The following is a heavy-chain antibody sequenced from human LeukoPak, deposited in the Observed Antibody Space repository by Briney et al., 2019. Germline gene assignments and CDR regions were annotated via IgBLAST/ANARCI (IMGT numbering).Heavy chain of an antibody. CDR1: GGSISSGGYY. J-gene: IGHJ5*02. CDR3: ARDLSAPGWFDP. V-gene: IGHV4-31*03. D-gene: IGHD1-26*01. Sequence: PSETLSLTCTVSGGSISSGGYYWSWIRQHPGKGLEWIGYIYYSGSTYYNPSLKSRVTISVDTSKNQFSLKLSSVTAADTAAYYCARDLSAPGWFDPWGQGTLVTVSS. CDR2: IYYSGST.